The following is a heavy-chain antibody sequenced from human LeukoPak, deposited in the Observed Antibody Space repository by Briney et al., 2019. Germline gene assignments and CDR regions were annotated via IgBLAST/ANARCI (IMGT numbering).Heavy chain of an antibody. CDR1: GYTFTSYG. CDR2: ISAYNGNT. V-gene: IGHV1-18*01. Sequence: ASVKVSCKASGYTFTSYGISWVRQAPGQGLEWMGWISAYNGNTNYAQKLQGRVTMTTDTSTSTAYMELRSLRSDDTAVYYCARDIVVVPPDRGDYYYYGMDVWGQGTTVTVSS. D-gene: IGHD2-2*01. J-gene: IGHJ6*02. CDR3: ARDIVVVPPDRGDYYYYGMDV.